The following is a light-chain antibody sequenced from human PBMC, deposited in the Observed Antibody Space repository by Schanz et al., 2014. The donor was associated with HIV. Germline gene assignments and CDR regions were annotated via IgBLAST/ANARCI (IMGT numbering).Light chain of an antibody. CDR3: LQHYSYPLT. CDR2: DVS. Sequence: AIRMTQSPSSLSASTGDRVTFTCRASRDISTYLAWYQQKPGSAPKLLIYDVSTLQDEVPSRFSGSGSGTKFTLTISSLQPEDFATYYCLQHYSYPLTFGGGTKVEIK. CDR1: RDISTY. V-gene: IGKV1-8*01. J-gene: IGKJ4*01.